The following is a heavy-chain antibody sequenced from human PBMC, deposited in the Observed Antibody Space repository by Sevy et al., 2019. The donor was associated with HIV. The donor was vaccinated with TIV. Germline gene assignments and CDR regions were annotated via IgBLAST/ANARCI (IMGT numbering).Heavy chain of an antibody. CDR3: ARDDRGYSGYDRGNFDY. D-gene: IGHD5-12*01. V-gene: IGHV3-48*03. CDR2: ISSSGSTI. CDR1: GFTFSSYE. J-gene: IGHJ4*02. Sequence: GGSLRLSCEASGFTFSSYEMNWVRQAPGKGLEWVSYISSSGSTIYYADSVKGRFTISRDNAKNSLYLQMNSLRAEDTAVYYCARDDRGYSGYDRGNFDYWGQGTLVTVSS.